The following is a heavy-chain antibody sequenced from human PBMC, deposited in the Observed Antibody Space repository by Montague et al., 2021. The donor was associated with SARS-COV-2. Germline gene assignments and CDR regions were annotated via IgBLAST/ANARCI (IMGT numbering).Heavy chain of an antibody. V-gene: IGHV4-4*07. CDR2: IYSSGSI. D-gene: IGHD3-16*01. CDR1: GGSISNYY. J-gene: IGHJ6*04. Sequence: SETLSLTCNVSGGSISNYYWSWTRQPAGKGLEWIGRIYSSGSINYNPSLKTRITLSVDTSKNQLSLRLNSVTAADTAVYYCARNPGEYYGMDVWGKGTTVTVSS. CDR3: ARNPGEYYGMDV.